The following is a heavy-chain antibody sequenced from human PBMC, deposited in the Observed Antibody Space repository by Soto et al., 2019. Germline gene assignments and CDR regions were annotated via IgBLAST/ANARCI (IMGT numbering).Heavy chain of an antibody. CDR2: IYYSGGT. CDR1: GDSISSSSYY. V-gene: IGHV4-39*01. J-gene: IGHJ5*02. D-gene: IGHD1-20*01. CDR3: ARRHVWYIQYNWFDP. Sequence: PSETLSLTCAVSGDSISSSSYYWGWIRQPPGKGLEWIGSIYYSGGTYYNPSLKSRVTISVDTSKNQFSLKLSSVTAADTAVYYCARRHVWYIQYNWFDPWGQGTLVAVSS.